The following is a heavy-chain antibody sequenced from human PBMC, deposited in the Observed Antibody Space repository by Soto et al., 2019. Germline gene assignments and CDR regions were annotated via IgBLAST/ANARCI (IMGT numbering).Heavy chain of an antibody. Sequence: QVQLVQSGAEVKKPGASVKVSCKASGYTFTSYDINWVRQATGQGLEWMGWMNPNSGNTGYAQKFQGRVTMTRNTTTTTAYMELSSLESEDTAVDYCAGSPIVGATTGYYSGMDVWGQGTTVTVSS. D-gene: IGHD1-26*01. CDR3: AGSPIVGATTGYYSGMDV. J-gene: IGHJ6*02. CDR1: GYTFTSYD. CDR2: MNPNSGNT. V-gene: IGHV1-8*02.